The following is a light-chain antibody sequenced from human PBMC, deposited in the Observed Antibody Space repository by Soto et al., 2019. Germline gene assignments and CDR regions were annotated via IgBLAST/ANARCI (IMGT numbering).Light chain of an antibody. V-gene: IGKV1-39*01. CDR3: QQSYSTLWT. CDR2: AAS. CDR1: QSISYY. Sequence: DIQMTQSPSSLSASVCDRVTITCRASQSISYYLNWYQQKPGKAPKLLIYAASTLQSGVPSRFSGSGSGTDFTLTISSLQPEDFATYYCQQSYSTLWTFGQGTKVEIK. J-gene: IGKJ1*01.